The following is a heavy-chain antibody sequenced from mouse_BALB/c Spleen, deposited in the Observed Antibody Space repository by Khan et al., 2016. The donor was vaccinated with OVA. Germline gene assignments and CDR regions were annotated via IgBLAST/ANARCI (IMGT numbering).Heavy chain of an antibody. Sequence: EVELVESGGGLVKPGGSLKLSCAASGFTFSRYPMSWVRQTPEKRLEWVASIGSGGSTYYPDNVKGRFTISRDNARKLLYLQMSSLRSEDTAMYFCARVNGSSGVDYWGQGTTLTVSS. D-gene: IGHD1-1*01. CDR1: GFTFSRYP. CDR2: IGSGGST. V-gene: IGHV5-6-5*01. CDR3: ARVNGSSGVDY. J-gene: IGHJ2*01.